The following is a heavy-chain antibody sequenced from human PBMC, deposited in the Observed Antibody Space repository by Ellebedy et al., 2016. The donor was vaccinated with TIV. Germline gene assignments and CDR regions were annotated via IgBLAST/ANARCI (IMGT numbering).Heavy chain of an antibody. D-gene: IGHD5-24*01. J-gene: IGHJ3*02. CDR3: ARPWVEMATIGDAFDI. V-gene: IGHV3-23*01. Sequence: PGGSLRLSCAPSGFTFSSYAMSWVSQAPGKGLEWVSAISGIGGSTYYADAVKGRFTISRDNSKNTLYLRMKSLRAEDTAVYYCARPWVEMATIGDAFDIWGQGTMVTVSS. CDR2: ISGIGGST. CDR1: GFTFSSYA.